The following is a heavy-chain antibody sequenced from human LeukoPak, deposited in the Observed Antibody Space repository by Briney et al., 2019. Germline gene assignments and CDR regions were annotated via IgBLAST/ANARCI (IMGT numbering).Heavy chain of an antibody. CDR1: GYSISSGYY. D-gene: IGHD4-11*01. J-gene: IGHJ5*02. V-gene: IGHV4-38-2*01. Sequence: SQTLSLTCAVSGYSISSGYYWGWIRQPPGKGEEWIGSIYHSGSTYYNPSLQSRVSISVDTSKNQFSLKLSSVTAADTAVYYCALQTRIRWFDHWGQGTLVTVSS. CDR2: IYHSGST. CDR3: ALQTRIRWFDH.